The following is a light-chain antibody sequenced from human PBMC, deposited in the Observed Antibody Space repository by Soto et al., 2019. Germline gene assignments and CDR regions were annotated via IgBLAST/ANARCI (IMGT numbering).Light chain of an antibody. CDR3: ALWDDSLHGVV. Sequence: QSVLTQPPSVSEAPRQRVSISCSGTYSNIGNNAVNWYQHVPGKAPKLLVYYDDLVPSGVSDRFSGSKSGTSASLAISGLQSEDEADYYCALWDDSLHGVVFGGGTKLTVL. CDR1: YSNIGNNA. V-gene: IGLV1-36*01. CDR2: YDD. J-gene: IGLJ2*01.